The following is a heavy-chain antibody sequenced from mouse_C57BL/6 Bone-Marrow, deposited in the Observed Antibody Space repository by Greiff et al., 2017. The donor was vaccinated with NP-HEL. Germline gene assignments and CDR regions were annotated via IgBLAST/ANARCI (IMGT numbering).Heavy chain of an antibody. Sequence: QVQLKQSGPELVKPGASVKISCKASGYAFSSSWMNWVKQRPGKGLEWIGRIYPGDGDTNYNGKFKGKATLTADQSSSTAYMQLSSLTSEDSAVYFGARWDTTVVADWYFDVWGTGTTVTVSS. J-gene: IGHJ1*03. CDR2: IYPGDGDT. D-gene: IGHD1-1*01. CDR3: ARWDTTVVADWYFDV. V-gene: IGHV1-82*01. CDR1: GYAFSSSW.